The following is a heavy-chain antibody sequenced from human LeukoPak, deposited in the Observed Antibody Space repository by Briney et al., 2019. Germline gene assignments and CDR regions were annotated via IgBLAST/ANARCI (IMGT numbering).Heavy chain of an antibody. Sequence: ASVKVSCKASGYTFTSYGISWVRQAPGQGLEWMGWINPNSGGTNYAQKFQGRVTMTRDTSISTAYMELSRLRSDDTAVYYCGAYGGYSVDFDYWGQGTLVTVSS. V-gene: IGHV1-2*02. D-gene: IGHD4-23*01. CDR3: GAYGGYSVDFDY. CDR2: INPNSGGT. CDR1: GYTFTSYG. J-gene: IGHJ4*02.